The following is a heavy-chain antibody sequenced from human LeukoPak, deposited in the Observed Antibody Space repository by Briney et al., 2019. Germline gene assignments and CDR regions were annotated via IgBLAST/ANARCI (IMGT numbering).Heavy chain of an antibody. J-gene: IGHJ6*02. CDR2: IKSKTDGGTT. V-gene: IGHV3-15*01. D-gene: IGHD2-8*01. CDR1: GFTFSNAW. Sequence: GGSLRLSRAASGFTFSNAWMSWVRQAPGKGLEWVGRIKSKTDGGTTDYAAPVKGRFTISRDDSKNTLYLQMNSLKTEDTAVYYCTTGPLVLMVYAIADYGMDVWGQGTTVTVSS. CDR3: TTGPLVLMVYAIADYGMDV.